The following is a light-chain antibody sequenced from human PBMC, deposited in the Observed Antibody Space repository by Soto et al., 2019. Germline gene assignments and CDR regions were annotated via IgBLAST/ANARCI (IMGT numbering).Light chain of an antibody. CDR1: QGVSSY. CDR2: AAS. V-gene: IGKV1-9*01. CDR3: QQVNDYPLT. J-gene: IGKJ4*01. Sequence: TQLTQSPSSLSASVGQRVTITCRASQGVSSYLAWYQKKPGEAPKLLIYAASTLQSGVPSRFSGSGSGTDFTLTISSLQPEDFATYYCQQVNDYPLTFGGGTKVEIK.